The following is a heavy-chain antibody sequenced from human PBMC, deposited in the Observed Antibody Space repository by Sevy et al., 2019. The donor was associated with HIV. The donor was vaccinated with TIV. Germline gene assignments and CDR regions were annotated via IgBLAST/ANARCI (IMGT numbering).Heavy chain of an antibody. Sequence: GESLKISCAASKFTFTNAWMTWVRQAPGKGLEWVGHIKSKTDGGTPDYAAPVKGRFTISRDDSKTTLYLQMNSPKTEDTAVYYCTTGTWIQLWLPDYWGQGTLVTVSS. D-gene: IGHD5-18*01. J-gene: IGHJ4*02. CDR1: KFTFTNAW. CDR3: TTGTWIQLWLPDY. V-gene: IGHV3-15*01. CDR2: IKSKTDGGTP.